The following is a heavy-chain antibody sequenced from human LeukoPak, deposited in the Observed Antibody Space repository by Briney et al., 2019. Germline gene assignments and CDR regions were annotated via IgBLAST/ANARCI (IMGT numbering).Heavy chain of an antibody. D-gene: IGHD2-15*01. Sequence: PGGSLRLSCAASGFTVSTNYMSWVRQVPGKGLEWVSVIYSGGSTYYADSVKGRFTISRDNSKNTLYLQMSSLRAEDTAVYYCATIVPDVAATLTFDYWGQGTLVTVSS. V-gene: IGHV3-66*01. CDR2: IYSGGST. CDR3: ATIVPDVAATLTFDY. J-gene: IGHJ4*02. CDR1: GFTVSTNY.